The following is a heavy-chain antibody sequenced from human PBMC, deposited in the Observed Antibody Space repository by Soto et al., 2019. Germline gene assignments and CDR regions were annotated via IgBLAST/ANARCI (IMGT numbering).Heavy chain of an antibody. Sequence: SVKVSCKASGGTFSSYAISWVRQAPGQGLEWMGGIIPIFGTANYAQKFQGRVTITADESTSTAYMELSSLRSEDTAVYYCARVGLGIAARALEYWGQGPLVTASS. CDR3: ARVGLGIAARALEY. CDR2: IIPIFGTA. V-gene: IGHV1-69*13. CDR1: GGTFSSYA. J-gene: IGHJ4*02. D-gene: IGHD6-13*01.